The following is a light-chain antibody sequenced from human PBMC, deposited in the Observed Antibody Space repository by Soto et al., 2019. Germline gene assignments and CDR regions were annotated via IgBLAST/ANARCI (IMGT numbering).Light chain of an antibody. V-gene: IGKV1-8*01. Sequence: AIRMTQSPSSLSASTGDTVAITCRASQPMSIYLAWYQQKPGTAPKLLIYSAATLQSGVPSRFSGSGAGTDFTLTINNLQSEDFATYYCEQYYSYPWTFGQGTKLEIQ. CDR2: SAA. CDR1: QPMSIY. J-gene: IGKJ1*01. CDR3: EQYYSYPWT.